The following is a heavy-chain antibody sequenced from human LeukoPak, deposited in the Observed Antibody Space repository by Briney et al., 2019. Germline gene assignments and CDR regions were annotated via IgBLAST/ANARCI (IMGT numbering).Heavy chain of an antibody. D-gene: IGHD4-23*01. J-gene: IGHJ3*02. CDR2: IIPIFGTA. Sequence: SVKVSCKASGGTFSSYAISWVRQAPGQGLEWMGGIIPIFGTANYAQKFQGRVTITADESTSTAYMELSSLRSEDTAVYYCARDFDYGGSYAFDIWGQGTMVTVSS. V-gene: IGHV1-69*13. CDR1: GGTFSSYA. CDR3: ARDFDYGGSYAFDI.